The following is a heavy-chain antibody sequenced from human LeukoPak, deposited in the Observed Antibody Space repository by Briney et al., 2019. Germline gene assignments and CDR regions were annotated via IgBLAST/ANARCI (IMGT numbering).Heavy chain of an antibody. CDR2: MSYDGTNK. CDR1: GFTFSSHG. Sequence: PGRSLRLSCAASGFTFSSHGMHWVRQAPGKGLEWVALMSYDGTNKVYAASVKGRFTISRDNSKNTLYLEMNNLRAEDTAVYYCAKRGYCSGGRCYSFHFDYWGQGTLVTVSS. V-gene: IGHV3-30*18. D-gene: IGHD2-15*01. CDR3: AKRGYCSGGRCYSFHFDY. J-gene: IGHJ4*02.